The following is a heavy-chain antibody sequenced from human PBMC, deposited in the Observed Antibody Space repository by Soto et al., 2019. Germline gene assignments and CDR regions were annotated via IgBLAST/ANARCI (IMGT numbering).Heavy chain of an antibody. CDR2: ISQDGTIA. CDR1: GFAFGSYW. V-gene: IGHV3-74*01. CDR3: LRDQRHWNEFADQ. Sequence: VQLVESGGGLVQPGGSLRLSCAASGFAFGSYWMHWVRQAPGKGLVWVSRISQDGTIATQADSVKGRFTISRDNAKNTLNLQMISLRADDTAVYYCLRDQRHWNEFADQWGQGTLVTVSS. J-gene: IGHJ4*02. D-gene: IGHD1-1*01.